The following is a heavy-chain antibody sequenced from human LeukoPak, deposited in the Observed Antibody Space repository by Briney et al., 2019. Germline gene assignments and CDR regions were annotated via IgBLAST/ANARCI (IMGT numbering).Heavy chain of an antibody. V-gene: IGHV3-30*04. D-gene: IGHD3-9*01. CDR2: ISYDKSYK. J-gene: IGHJ3*02. CDR3: ARSLTGYDAFDI. CDR1: GFTFNRHA. Sequence: AGGSLGLSCAASGFTFNRHAMHWVRQAPGKGLEWVAVISYDKSYKEYTDSVKGRFTISRDNSRNTLFLEMNSLRTEDTAIYYCARSLTGYDAFDIWGQGTRVTVSS.